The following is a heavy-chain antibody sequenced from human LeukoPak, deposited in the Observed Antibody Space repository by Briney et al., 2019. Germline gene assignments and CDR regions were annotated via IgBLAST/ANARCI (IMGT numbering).Heavy chain of an antibody. J-gene: IGHJ4*02. CDR3: ARDRGYDPHYYFDY. CDR2: INSDGSST. Sequence: GGSLRLSCAASGFTFSSYWMHWVRQAPGKGLVWVSRINSDGSSTSYADSVKGRFTISRDNSKNTLYLQMNSLRAEDTAVYYCARDRGYDPHYYFDYWGQGTLVTVSS. V-gene: IGHV3-74*01. CDR1: GFTFSSYW. D-gene: IGHD5-12*01.